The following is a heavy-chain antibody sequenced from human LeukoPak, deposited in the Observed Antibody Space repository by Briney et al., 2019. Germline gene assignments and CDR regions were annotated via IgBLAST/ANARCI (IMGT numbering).Heavy chain of an antibody. CDR3: ARQDGNSKYYFDY. CDR1: GYSFTYYW. CDR2: IYPGDSDT. V-gene: IGHV5-51*01. D-gene: IGHD1-1*01. J-gene: IGHJ4*02. Sequence: GESLKISCKGSGYSFTYYWIGWVPQMLGKGLEWMGIIYPGDSDTRYRPSFQGQVTISVDKSISTAYLQWSSLKASDTAMYYCARQDGNSKYYFDYWGQGTLVTVSS.